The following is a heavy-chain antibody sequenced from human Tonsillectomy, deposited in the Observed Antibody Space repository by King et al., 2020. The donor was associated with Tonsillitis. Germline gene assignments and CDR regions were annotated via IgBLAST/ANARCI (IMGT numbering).Heavy chain of an antibody. J-gene: IGHJ5*02. CDR1: GGSISSYY. D-gene: IGHD6-19*01. V-gene: IGHV4-59*08. Sequence: QLQESGPGLVKPSETLSLTCTVSGGSISSYYWSWIRPPPGKGLEWIGYIYYSGSTNYNPSLKSRVTISVDTSKNQFSLKLSSVTAADTAVYYCARHGPVGQWLSVWFDPWGQGTLVTVSS. CDR3: ARHGPVGQWLSVWFDP. CDR2: IYYSGST.